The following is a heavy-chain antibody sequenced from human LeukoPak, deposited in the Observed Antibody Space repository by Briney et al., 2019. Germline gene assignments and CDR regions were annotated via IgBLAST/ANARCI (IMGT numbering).Heavy chain of an antibody. Sequence: ASVKVSCKASGYTFTDYYMHWMRQAPGQGLEWMGWINPNSGDTNYVQKFQARVTMTRDTSISTAYMELSRLRSDDTAVYYCARDRSDYGDSSDYWGQGTLVTVSS. D-gene: IGHD4-17*01. J-gene: IGHJ4*02. CDR2: INPNSGDT. V-gene: IGHV1-2*02. CDR1: GYTFTDYY. CDR3: ARDRSDYGDSSDY.